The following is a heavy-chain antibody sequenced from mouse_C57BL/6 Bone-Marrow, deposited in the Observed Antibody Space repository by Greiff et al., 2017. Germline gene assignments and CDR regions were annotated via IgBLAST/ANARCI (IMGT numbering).Heavy chain of an antibody. CDR3: AREDPFAY. V-gene: IGHV3-6*01. CDR1: GYSITSGYY. Sequence: EVKVEESGPGLVKPSQSLSLTCSVTGYSITSGYYWNWIRQFPGNKLEWMGYISYDGSNNYNPSLKNRISITRDTSKNQFFLKLNSVTTEDTATYYCAREDPFAYWGQGTLVTVSA. CDR2: ISYDGSN. J-gene: IGHJ3*01.